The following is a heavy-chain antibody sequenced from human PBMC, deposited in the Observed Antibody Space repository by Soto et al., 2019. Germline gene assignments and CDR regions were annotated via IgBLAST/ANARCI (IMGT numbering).Heavy chain of an antibody. D-gene: IGHD3-10*01. J-gene: IGHJ4*02. CDR1: GFTVGNDY. CDR3: ARSANTYGSPFDY. V-gene: IGHV3-66*01. CDR2: IHRGGST. Sequence: HLVESGGGLVQPGGSLRLSCAASGFTVGNDYMSWVRQAPGKGLEWVSIIHRGGSTSYADSVKGRFTISRDSSKNILYLQINGLTADDTAVYYCARSANTYGSPFDYWGQGALVTVSS.